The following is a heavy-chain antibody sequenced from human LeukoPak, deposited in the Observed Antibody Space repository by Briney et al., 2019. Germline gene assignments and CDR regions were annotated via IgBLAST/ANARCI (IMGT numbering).Heavy chain of an antibody. CDR2: IRWNSGHI. D-gene: IGHD2-15*01. J-gene: IGHJ4*02. CDR1: GFTFDVYA. CDR3: AKDMRGYCSGGSCYLDYYFDY. Sequence: PGGSLRLSCAASGFTFDVYAMHWVRQAPGKGLEWVSGIRWNSGHIGYADSVKGRFTIPRDNAKNSLYLQMNSLRADDTALYYCAKDMRGYCSGGSCYLDYYFDYWGQGTLVTVSS. V-gene: IGHV3-9*01.